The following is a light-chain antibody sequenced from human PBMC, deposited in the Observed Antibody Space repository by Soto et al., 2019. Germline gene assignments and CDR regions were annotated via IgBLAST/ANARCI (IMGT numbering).Light chain of an antibody. V-gene: IGKV1-9*01. CDR2: GAS. CDR3: QQLNSYPT. J-gene: IGKJ4*01. CDR1: QDIHSY. Sequence: DVPLTQSPSFLSASVGDRVTFTCRASQDIHSYLAWYQQKPGKAPKLLSYGASRLQNGVPSRFSGSGSGTDFPLTVSRLQPEDFATYYCQQLNSYPTFGGGTKVEIK.